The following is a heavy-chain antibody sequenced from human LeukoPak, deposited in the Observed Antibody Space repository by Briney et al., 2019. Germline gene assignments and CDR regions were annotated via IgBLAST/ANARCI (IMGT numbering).Heavy chain of an antibody. J-gene: IGHJ4*02. CDR2: IKQDGSEK. CDR1: GFTFSSYW. CDR3: ARVGLYYDFWSGYSHYFDY. Sequence: GGSLRLSCAASGFTFSSYWMSWVRQAPGKGLEWVANIKQDGSEKYYVDSVKGRFTISRDNAKNSLYLQMNSLRAEDTAVYYCARVGLYYDFWSGYSHYFDYWGQGTLVTVSS. D-gene: IGHD3-3*01. V-gene: IGHV3-7*04.